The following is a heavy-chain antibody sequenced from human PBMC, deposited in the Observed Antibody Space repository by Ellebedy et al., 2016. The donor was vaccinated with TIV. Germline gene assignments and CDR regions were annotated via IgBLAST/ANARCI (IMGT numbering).Heavy chain of an antibody. J-gene: IGHJ3*01. D-gene: IGHD3-16*01. Sequence: AASVKVSCKASGYTFTTYGISWVRQAPGRGLEWMGWLSSYNGNTKYAQKFQGRVTMTTDTSTSTTYMVRRGLRADDTALYYCARIGGGVSGTSFDVWGQGTIVTVSS. CDR1: GYTFTTYG. CDR2: LSSYNGNT. CDR3: ARIGGGVSGTSFDV. V-gene: IGHV1-18*04.